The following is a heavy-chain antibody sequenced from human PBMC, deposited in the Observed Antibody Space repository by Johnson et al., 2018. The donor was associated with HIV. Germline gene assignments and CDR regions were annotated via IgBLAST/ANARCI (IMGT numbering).Heavy chain of an antibody. D-gene: IGHD6-13*01. Sequence: VQLVESGGGLVQPGGSLRLSCAASGFTFSNNAMSWVRQAPGQGLAWVAGISGTGDNTYYAYSVKGRFTISRENSKNTVYLQMNSLRAEDTALYYCARGAYSSSWHASDASDIWGQGTMVTVSS. V-gene: IGHV3-23*04. CDR3: ARGAYSSSWHASDASDI. J-gene: IGHJ3*02. CDR2: ISGTGDNT. CDR1: GFTFSNNA.